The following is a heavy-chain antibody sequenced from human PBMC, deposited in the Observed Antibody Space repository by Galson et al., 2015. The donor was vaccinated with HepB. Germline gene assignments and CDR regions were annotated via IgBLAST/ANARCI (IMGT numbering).Heavy chain of an antibody. CDR1: GFTFDDCA. CDR3: VKDIRAQYSSGWYGNFDY. Sequence: SLRLSCAASGFTFDDCAMHRVRQAPGKGLEWVSGISWNSASIGYADSVKGRFTISRDNAKNSLYLQMNSLRAEDTALYYCVKDIRAQYSSGWYGNFDYWGQGTLVTVSS. CDR2: ISWNSASI. D-gene: IGHD6-19*01. J-gene: IGHJ4*02. V-gene: IGHV3-9*01.